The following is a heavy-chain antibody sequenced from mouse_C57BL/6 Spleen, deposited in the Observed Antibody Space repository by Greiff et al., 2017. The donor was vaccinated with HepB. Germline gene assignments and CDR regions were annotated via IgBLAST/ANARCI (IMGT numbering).Heavy chain of an antibody. D-gene: IGHD1-1*01. CDR3: ARVDYYYGSSFYFDY. CDR1: GYSLTSGYY. J-gene: IGHJ2*01. CDR2: ISYDGSN. Sequence: EVQLQQSGPGLVKPSQSLSLTCSVTGYSLTSGYYWNWIRQFPGNKLEWMGYISYDGSNNYNPSLKNRISITRDTSKNQFFLKLNSVTTEDTATYYCARVDYYYGSSFYFDYWGQGTTLTVSS. V-gene: IGHV3-6*01.